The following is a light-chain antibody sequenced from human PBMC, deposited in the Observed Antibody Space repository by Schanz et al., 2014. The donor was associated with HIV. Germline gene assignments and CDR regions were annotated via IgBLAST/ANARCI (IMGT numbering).Light chain of an antibody. J-gene: IGLJ3*02. Sequence: QSALTQPASVSGSPGQSITISCTGSSSDIGSYVYVSWCQQHPGKAPKLIIYDVFNRPSGVSNRFSGSKSGNTASLTISGLQPEDEADYYCQSFDGSLGGVLFGGGTKLTVL. CDR3: QSFDGSLGGVL. CDR2: DVF. CDR1: SSDIGSYVY. V-gene: IGLV2-14*03.